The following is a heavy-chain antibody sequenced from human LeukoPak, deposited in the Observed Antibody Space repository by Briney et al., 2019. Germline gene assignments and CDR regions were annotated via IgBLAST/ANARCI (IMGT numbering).Heavy chain of an antibody. V-gene: IGHV6-1*01. CDR3: AREYSYGRFAS. CDR2: TYYRSKWHN. CDR1: GDSVSNNTAA. D-gene: IGHD5-18*01. Sequence: SQTLSLTCAISGDSVSNNTAAWNWIRQSSSRGLEWLGRTYYRSKWHNDYAVSVKSRITIDPDTSKNQFSLQLNSVTPEDTAVYYCAREYSYGRFASWGQGTLVTVSS. J-gene: IGHJ4*02.